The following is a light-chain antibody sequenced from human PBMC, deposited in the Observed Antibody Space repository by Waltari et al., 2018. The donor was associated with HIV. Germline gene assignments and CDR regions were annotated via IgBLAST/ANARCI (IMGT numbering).Light chain of an antibody. V-gene: IGKV1-6*02. Sequence: AVQMTQSPSSVSGFLGDRVTITCRAIQGIRNDLSWFQMKPGTAPKLLIYASTILQTGVPPRFSGSASGTHFTLTISNLQSEDFATYFCLQDFNYPWTFGQGTKVE. CDR1: QGIRND. CDR2: AST. J-gene: IGKJ1*01. CDR3: LQDFNYPWT.